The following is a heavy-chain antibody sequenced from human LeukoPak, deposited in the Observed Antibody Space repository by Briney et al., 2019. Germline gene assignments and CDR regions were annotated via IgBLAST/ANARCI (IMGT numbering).Heavy chain of an antibody. D-gene: IGHD3-10*01. Sequence: GASVKVSCKASGYTFNSYGISWVRLAPGQGLEWMGWISAYNGNTNYAQKLQGRVTMTTDTSTSTAYMELRSLRSDDTAVYYCARDWETYYYGSGPFDYWGQGTLVTVSS. CDR1: GYTFNSYG. CDR2: ISAYNGNT. J-gene: IGHJ4*02. CDR3: ARDWETYYYGSGPFDY. V-gene: IGHV1-18*04.